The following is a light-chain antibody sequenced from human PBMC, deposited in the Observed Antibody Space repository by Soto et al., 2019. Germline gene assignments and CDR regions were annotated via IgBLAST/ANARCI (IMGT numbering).Light chain of an antibody. V-gene: IGKV2-30*01. CDR1: HSLVFSDGDTY. Sequence: DVVMTQSPLSLPVTLGQPASISCRSTHSLVFSDGDTYLSWFHQRPGQSPRRLIYKVSNRGSGGPDRFSGSGSGTDFTLKISRVEAEDVGVYYCMQGTHWPPWTFGQGTKVEIK. J-gene: IGKJ1*01. CDR2: KVS. CDR3: MQGTHWPPWT.